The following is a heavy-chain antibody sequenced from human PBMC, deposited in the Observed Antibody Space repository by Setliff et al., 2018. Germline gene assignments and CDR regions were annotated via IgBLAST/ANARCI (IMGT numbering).Heavy chain of an antibody. CDR3: ARGGSPDCTTISCRFGDYFY. Sequence: ASVKVSCKASGYTFTGYYMHWVRQAPGQGLEWMGWINPNSGGTNPAQKFQGRVTMTRDTSISTAYMELSSLRSDDTAVYYCARGGSPDCTTISCRFGDYFYWGQGTLVTVSS. CDR2: INPNSGGT. CDR1: GYTFTGYY. J-gene: IGHJ4*02. D-gene: IGHD2-2*01. V-gene: IGHV1-2*02.